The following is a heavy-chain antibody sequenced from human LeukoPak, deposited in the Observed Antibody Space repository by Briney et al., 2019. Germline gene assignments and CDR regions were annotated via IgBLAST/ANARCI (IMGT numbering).Heavy chain of an antibody. D-gene: IGHD6-13*01. CDR2: IWYDGSNK. CDR3: ARATPYSSSWFTDY. J-gene: IGHJ4*02. Sequence: GGSLRLSCAASGFTFSSYAMHWVRQAPGKGLEWVAVIWYDGSNKYYADSVKGRFTISRDNSKNTLYLQMNSLRAEDTAVYYCARATPYSSSWFTDYWGQGTLVTVSS. V-gene: IGHV3-33*08. CDR1: GFTFSSYA.